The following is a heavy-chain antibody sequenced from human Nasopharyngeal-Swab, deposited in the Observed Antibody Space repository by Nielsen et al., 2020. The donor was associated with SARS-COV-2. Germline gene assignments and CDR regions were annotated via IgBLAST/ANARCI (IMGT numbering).Heavy chain of an antibody. Sequence: LRLSCTVSGGSISSGDYYWSWIRQPAGKGLEWIGRIYTSGSTNYNPSLKSRVTISVDTSKNQFSLKLSSVTAADTAVYYCARGLRGVTTYYYYYYMDAWGKGTTVTVSS. CDR1: GGSISSGDYY. D-gene: IGHD4-17*01. CDR3: ARGLRGVTTYYYYYYMDA. J-gene: IGHJ6*03. CDR2: IYTSGST. V-gene: IGHV4-61*02.